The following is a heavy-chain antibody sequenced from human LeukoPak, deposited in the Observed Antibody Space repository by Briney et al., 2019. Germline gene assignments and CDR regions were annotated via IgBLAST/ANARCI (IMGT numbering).Heavy chain of an antibody. V-gene: IGHV3-7*01. CDR3: AREHSSHFT. CDR2: IKQDGSDT. CDR1: GFTFGSSW. D-gene: IGHD3-3*02. J-gene: IGHJ4*02. Sequence: PGGSLRLSCAGSGFTFGSSWMNWFRQAPGKGLEWVAHIKQDGSDTYVDSVKGRFTISRDIAKTSLFLHMNSLTTEDSAVYYCAREHSSHFTWGQGTLVTVSS.